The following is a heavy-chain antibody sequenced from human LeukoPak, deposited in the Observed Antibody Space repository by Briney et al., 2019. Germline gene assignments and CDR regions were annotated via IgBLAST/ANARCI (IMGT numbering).Heavy chain of an antibody. CDR3: AREDPQTTVPEGMDV. J-gene: IGHJ6*02. CDR1: GGSISYYY. D-gene: IGHD4-17*01. CDR2: IYYSGTT. Sequence: PSETLSLICTVSGGSISYYYWSWIRQSPGKGLEWIGYIYYSGTTNYNPSLKSRVTISVDTSKNQFSLQLRSVTAADTAVYYCAREDPQTTVPEGMDVWGQGTTVTVSS. V-gene: IGHV4-59*01.